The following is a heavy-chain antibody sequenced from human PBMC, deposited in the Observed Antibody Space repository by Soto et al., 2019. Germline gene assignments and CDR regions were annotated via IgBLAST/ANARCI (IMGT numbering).Heavy chain of an antibody. V-gene: IGHV1-24*01. CDR3: ASGSPFGVVTLFDY. CDR2: FDPEDGEA. J-gene: IGHJ4*02. CDR1: GYTLTELS. D-gene: IGHD3-3*01. Sequence: ASVKVSCKVSGYTLTELSMHWVRQAPGKGLEWMGGFDPEDGEAIYAQKFQGRVTMTEDTSTDTAYMELSSLRSEDTAVYYCASGSPFGVVTLFDYWGQGTLVTVSS.